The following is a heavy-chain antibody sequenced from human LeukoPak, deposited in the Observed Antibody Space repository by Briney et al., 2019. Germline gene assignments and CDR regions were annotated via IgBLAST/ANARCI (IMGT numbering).Heavy chain of an antibody. CDR2: INHSGST. CDR3: ARRRGIAAAVNNWFDP. CDR1: GGSFSGYY. J-gene: IGHJ5*02. V-gene: IGHV4-34*01. Sequence: SETLSLTCAVYGGSFSGYYWSWIRQPPGKGLEWIGEINHSGSTNYNPSLKSRVTISVDTSKNQFSLKLSSVTAADTAVYYCARRRGIAAAVNNWFDPWGQGTLVTVSS. D-gene: IGHD6-13*01.